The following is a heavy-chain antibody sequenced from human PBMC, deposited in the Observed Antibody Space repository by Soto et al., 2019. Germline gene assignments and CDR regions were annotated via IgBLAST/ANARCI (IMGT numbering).Heavy chain of an antibody. J-gene: IGHJ4*02. V-gene: IGHV3-33*01. Sequence: QVQLVESGGGVVQPGRSLRLSCAASGFTFSSYGMHWVRQAPGKGLEWVAVIWYDGSNKYYADSVKGRLTISRDNSKNTLYLQMNSLRDEDTAVYYCARDEGIADRLGGYWGQGNLVTVSS. CDR3: ARDEGIADRLGGY. D-gene: IGHD6-13*01. CDR1: GFTFSSYG. CDR2: IWYDGSNK.